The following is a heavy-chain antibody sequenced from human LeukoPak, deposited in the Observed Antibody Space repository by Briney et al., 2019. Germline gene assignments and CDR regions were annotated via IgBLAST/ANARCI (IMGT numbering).Heavy chain of an antibody. CDR3: ARGENGSFDR. J-gene: IGHJ4*02. Sequence: GGSLRLSCTGSGVTFEDYYLSWIRQAPGKGLEWISYVSSTGGDKFYADPVKDRFTISRDNARNSVYMEMNDLIAEDTAFYYCARGENGSFDRWGQGTLVIVSS. CDR1: GVTFEDYY. V-gene: IGHV3-11*01. D-gene: IGHD3-10*01. CDR2: VSSTGGDK.